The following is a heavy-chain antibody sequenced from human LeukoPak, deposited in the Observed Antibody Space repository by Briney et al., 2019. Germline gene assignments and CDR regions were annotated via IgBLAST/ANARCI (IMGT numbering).Heavy chain of an antibody. CDR1: GFTFSSYA. CDR2: ISYDGSNK. D-gene: IGHD5-18*01. V-gene: IGHV3-30*04. J-gene: IGHJ4*02. CDR3: ASESYGRGDYFDY. Sequence: GGSLRLSCAASGFTFSSYAMHWVRQAPGKGLEWVAVISYDGSNKYYADSVKGRFTISRDNSKNTLYLQMNSLRAEDTAMYYCASESYGRGDYFDYWGQGTLVTVSS.